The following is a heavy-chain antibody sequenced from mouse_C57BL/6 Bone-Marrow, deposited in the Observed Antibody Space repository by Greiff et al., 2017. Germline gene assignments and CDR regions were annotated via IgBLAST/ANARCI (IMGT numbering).Heavy chain of an antibody. J-gene: IGHJ2*01. CDR3: ASLCGLDY. D-gene: IGHD6-1*01. CDR1: GYTFTSYT. CDR2: INPSSGYT. V-gene: IGHV1-4*01. Sequence: VQLQQSGAELARPGASVKMSCKASGYTFTSYTMHWVKQRPGQGLEWIGYINPSSGYTKYNQKFKDKATLTADKSSSTAYMQLSSLTSEDSAVYYCASLCGLDYWGQGTTLTVSS.